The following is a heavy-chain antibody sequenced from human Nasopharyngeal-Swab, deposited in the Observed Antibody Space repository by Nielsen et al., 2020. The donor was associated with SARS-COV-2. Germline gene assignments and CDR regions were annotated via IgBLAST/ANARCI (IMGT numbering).Heavy chain of an antibody. V-gene: IGHV1-24*01. J-gene: IGHJ6*02. CDR2: FDPEDGET. D-gene: IGHD3-10*01. CDR3: ARDGDYYGSGSYYPRYYGMDV. Sequence: WVRQAPGQGLEWMGGFDPEDGETIYAQKFQGRVTITRDTSASTAYMELSSLRSEDTAVYYCARDGDYYGSGSYYPRYYGMDVWGQGTTVTVSS.